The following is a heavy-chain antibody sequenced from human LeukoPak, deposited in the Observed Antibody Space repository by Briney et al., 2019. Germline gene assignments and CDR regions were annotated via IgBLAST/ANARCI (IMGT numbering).Heavy chain of an antibody. J-gene: IGHJ4*02. Sequence: GGSLRLSCAAAGFTFDDYAMHWVRQAPWEGLEWVSGISWNSGSIGYADSVKGRFTISRDNAKNSLYLQMNSLRAEDMALYYCAKDLRAYDILTGSGGLGYWGQGTLVTVSS. CDR3: AKDLRAYDILTGSGGLGY. CDR1: GFTFDDYA. V-gene: IGHV3-9*03. CDR2: ISWNSGSI. D-gene: IGHD3-9*01.